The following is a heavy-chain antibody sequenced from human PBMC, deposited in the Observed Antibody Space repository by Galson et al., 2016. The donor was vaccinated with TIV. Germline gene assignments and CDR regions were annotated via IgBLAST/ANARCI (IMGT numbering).Heavy chain of an antibody. D-gene: IGHD5-18*01. CDR1: GGTFRMFV. CDR3: ATDRNTALDTYPSYYGMDV. CDR2: INPLFGTT. J-gene: IGHJ6*02. Sequence: SVKVSCKASGGTFRMFVFSWLRQAPGQGLEWMGVINPLFGTTNYAQTFQGRLTITADESTSSVYMEMTSLRSDDTAVYFCATDRNTALDTYPSYYGMDVWGQGTTVTVSS. V-gene: IGHV1-69*13.